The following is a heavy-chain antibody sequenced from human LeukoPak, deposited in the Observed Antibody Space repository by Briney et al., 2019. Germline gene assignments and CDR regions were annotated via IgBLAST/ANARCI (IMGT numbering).Heavy chain of an antibody. Sequence: GGSLRLSCAASGFTFRNYAMSWVRQAPGKGLEWVSAVSGRDDSTYYADSVKGRFTISRDNSKNTLYLQMNSLRAEDTAVYYCAKWGDYDILTGYYDSYYWGQGTLVTVSS. J-gene: IGHJ4*02. CDR3: AKWGDYDILTGYYDSYY. CDR2: VSGRDDST. CDR1: GFTFRNYA. V-gene: IGHV3-23*01. D-gene: IGHD3-9*01.